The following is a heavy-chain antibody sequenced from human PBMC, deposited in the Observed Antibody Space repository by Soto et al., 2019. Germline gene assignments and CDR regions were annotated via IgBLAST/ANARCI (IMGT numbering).Heavy chain of an antibody. CDR3: ARDFYPLAYYFDY. V-gene: IGHV1-18*04. Sequence: QVQLVQSGPKVKNLGASVKSSCKALGNTFTTNGITWVQQAPGQGLEWVGWISGYNANTKYAQKFQGRVTMSTDTSTNTAYMELRSLRSDDTAVYYCARDFYPLAYYFDYWGQGTLVTVSS. J-gene: IGHJ4*02. CDR2: ISGYNANT. CDR1: GNTFTTNG.